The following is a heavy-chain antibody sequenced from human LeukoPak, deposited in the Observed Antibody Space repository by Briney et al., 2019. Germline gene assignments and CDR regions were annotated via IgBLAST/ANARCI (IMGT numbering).Heavy chain of an antibody. Sequence: ASVKVSCKASGYTFTSYGISGVRQAPGQGLEWMGWISAYNGNTNYAQKLQGRVTMTTDTSTSTAYMELRSLRSDDTAVYYCARDLGYGSGSYYGGGDYWGQGTLVTVSS. J-gene: IGHJ4*02. V-gene: IGHV1-18*04. CDR3: ARDLGYGSGSYYGGGDY. D-gene: IGHD3-10*01. CDR2: ISAYNGNT. CDR1: GYTFTSYG.